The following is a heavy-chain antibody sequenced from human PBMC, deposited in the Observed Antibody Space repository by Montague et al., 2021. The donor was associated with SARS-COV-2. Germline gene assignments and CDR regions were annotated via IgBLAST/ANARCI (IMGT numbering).Heavy chain of an antibody. Sequence: TLSLTCTVSGGSITRNYYWGWIRQPPGKGLEWIGYVYFSGTTYFNPSLETRTTISIDTSKSQFSLKLRSVTAADTAVYFCVRAADNYYPSGPLVGFDLWGLGTLVTVSS. CDR1: GGSITRNYY. CDR2: VYFSGTT. J-gene: IGHJ4*02. CDR3: VRAADNYYPSGPLVGFDL. V-gene: IGHV4-30-4*08. D-gene: IGHD3-10*01.